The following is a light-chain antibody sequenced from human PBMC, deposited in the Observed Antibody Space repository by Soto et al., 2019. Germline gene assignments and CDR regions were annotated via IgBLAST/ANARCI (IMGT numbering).Light chain of an antibody. CDR3: LQLKSYPLT. CDR2: AAS. CDR1: QGISSH. V-gene: IGKV1-9*01. J-gene: IGKJ3*01. Sequence: QLTQSPSSLSASVGDRVTITCRASQGISSHLAWYQQKPGKAPKLLIYAASTLQSGVPSRFSGSGSGTDFTLTINTLQPEDFAAYYCLQLKSYPLTFGPGTKVDIK.